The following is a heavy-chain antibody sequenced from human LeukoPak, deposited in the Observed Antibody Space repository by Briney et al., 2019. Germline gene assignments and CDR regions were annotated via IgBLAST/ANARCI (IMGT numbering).Heavy chain of an antibody. CDR1: GGSVSSSSYY. D-gene: IGHD6-13*01. CDR2: VYYSGST. J-gene: IGHJ4*02. CDR3: ASIAAAGITH. V-gene: IGHV4-39*01. Sequence: SETLSLTCTVSGGSVSSSSYYWAWIRQPPGKGLEWIGSVYYSGSTYYNPSLKSRVTISVDTSKNQFSLKLSSVTAADTAVYYCASIAAAGITHWGQGTLVTVSS.